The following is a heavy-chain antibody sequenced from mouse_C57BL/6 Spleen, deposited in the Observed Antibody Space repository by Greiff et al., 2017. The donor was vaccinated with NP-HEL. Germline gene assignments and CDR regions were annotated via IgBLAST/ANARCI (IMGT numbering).Heavy chain of an antibody. CDR2: ISYDGSN. CDR1: GYSITSGYY. Sequence: EESGPGLVKPSQSLSLTCSVTGYSITSGYYWNWIRQFPGNKLEWMGYISYDGSNNYNPSLKNRISITRDTSKNQFFLKLNSVTTEDTATYYCARDALYYFDYWGQGTTLTVSS. CDR3: ARDALYYFDY. V-gene: IGHV3-6*01. J-gene: IGHJ2*01.